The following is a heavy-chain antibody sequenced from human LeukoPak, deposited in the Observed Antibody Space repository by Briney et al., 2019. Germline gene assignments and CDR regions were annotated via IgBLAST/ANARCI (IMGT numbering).Heavy chain of an antibody. J-gene: IGHJ5*02. CDR2: ISYDGSNK. CDR3: XXXXXXXXXVAGTMVSWFDP. V-gene: IGHV3-30-3*01. CDR1: GFTFSSYA. Sequence: GGSLRLSCAASGFTFSSYAMHWVRQAPGKGLEWVAVISYDGSNKYYADSVKGRFTISRDNSKNTLYLQMNSLRAEDTAVYYXXXXXXXXXXVAGTMVSWFDPWGQGTLVTVSS. D-gene: IGHD6-19*01.